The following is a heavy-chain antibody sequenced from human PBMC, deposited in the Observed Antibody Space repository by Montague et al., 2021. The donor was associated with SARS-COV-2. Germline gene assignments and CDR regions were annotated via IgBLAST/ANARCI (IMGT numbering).Heavy chain of an antibody. J-gene: IGHJ6*02. V-gene: IGHV3-23*01. CDR2: ISGSCGST. CDR3: AKVGSSWYHGYYYGMDV. Sequence: SLRLSCAASGFTFSSYAMSWVRQAPGKGLEWVSAISGSCGSTYYADSVKGRFTISRDNSKNTLYLQMNSLRAEDTAVYYCAKVGSSWYHGYYYGMDVWGQGTTGTVSS. D-gene: IGHD6-13*01. CDR1: GFTFSSYA.